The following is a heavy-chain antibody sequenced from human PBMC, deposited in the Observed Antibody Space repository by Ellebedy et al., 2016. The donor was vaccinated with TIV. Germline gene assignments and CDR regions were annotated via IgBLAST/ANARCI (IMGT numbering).Heavy chain of an antibody. Sequence: GESLKISCAASGFTFSSYAMSWVRQAPGKGLEWVSHFSDSTYYADSVKGRFTISRDNSNNILYLHMNSLRAEDTAIYFCARGRSGTYIHHAFDCWGQGTLVTVSS. CDR2: FSDST. J-gene: IGHJ4*02. D-gene: IGHD1-14*01. CDR3: ARGRSGTYIHHAFDC. CDR1: GFTFSSYA. V-gene: IGHV3-23*01.